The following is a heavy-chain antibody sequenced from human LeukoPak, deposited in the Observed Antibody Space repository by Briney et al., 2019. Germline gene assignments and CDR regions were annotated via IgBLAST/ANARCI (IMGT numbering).Heavy chain of an antibody. CDR1: GYTLTELS. Sequence: ASVKVSCKVSGYTLTELSMHWVRQAPGKGLEWMGGFDPEDGETIYAQKFQGRVTMTEDTSTDTAYMELSSLGSEDTAVYYCATERWLQGSSAFDIWGQGTMVTVSS. D-gene: IGHD5-24*01. V-gene: IGHV1-24*01. J-gene: IGHJ3*02. CDR3: ATERWLQGSSAFDI. CDR2: FDPEDGET.